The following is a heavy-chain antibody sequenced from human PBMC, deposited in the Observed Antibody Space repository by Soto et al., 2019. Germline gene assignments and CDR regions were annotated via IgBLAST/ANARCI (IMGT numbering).Heavy chain of an antibody. CDR2: IYYSGTT. Sequence: QLQLQESGPGLVKPSETLSLTCTVSGGSISRSSHYWGWIRQPPGKGLEWIGSIYYSGTTYNNPSLQRRVTISVDTSKNKFSLKLTSVTAADTAVYYCARHAVVVAATQYLPYAFDIWGQGTMVTVSS. CDR3: ARHAVVVAATQYLPYAFDI. D-gene: IGHD2-15*01. J-gene: IGHJ3*02. CDR1: GGSISRSSHY. V-gene: IGHV4-39*01.